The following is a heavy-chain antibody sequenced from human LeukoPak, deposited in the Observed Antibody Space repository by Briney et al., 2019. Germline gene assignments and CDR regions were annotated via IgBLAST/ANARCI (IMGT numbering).Heavy chain of an antibody. CDR2: IGYSAGDT. CDR3: AKDDDGHHHGVDH. CDR1: GFTVSSYA. Sequence: PGPSPRLSCAAFGFTVSSYAMTWVRQAPGKGLEWVSAIGYSAGDTYYADSVKGRFTISRDNAINTLYLQMSSLRADDTALYYCAKDDDGHHHGVDHWGQGTLVTVSS. D-gene: IGHD4-17*01. J-gene: IGHJ4*02. V-gene: IGHV3-23*01.